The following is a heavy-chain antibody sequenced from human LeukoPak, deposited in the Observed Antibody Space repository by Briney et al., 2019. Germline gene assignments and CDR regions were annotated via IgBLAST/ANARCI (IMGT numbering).Heavy chain of an antibody. D-gene: IGHD6-6*01. J-gene: IGHJ6*03. Sequence: SETLSLTCTVSGGSISSGGYYWSWIRQPPGKGLEWIGYIYHSGSTYYNPSLKSRVTISVDRSKNQFSLKLSSVTAADTAVYYCARLYSSSYYYYYYMDVWGKGTTVTVSS. CDR2: IYHSGST. CDR1: GGSISSGGYY. V-gene: IGHV4-30-2*01. CDR3: ARLYSSSYYYYYYMDV.